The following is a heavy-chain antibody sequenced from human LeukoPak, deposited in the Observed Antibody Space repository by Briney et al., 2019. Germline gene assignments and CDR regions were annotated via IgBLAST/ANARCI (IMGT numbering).Heavy chain of an antibody. CDR3: ARLSGQQWLVRAQPYYFDY. Sequence: GGSLGLSCAASGFTVSSNYMSWVRQAPGKGLEWVSVIYSGGSTYYEDSVKGRFTISRDNSKNTLYLQMNSLRAEDTAVYYCARLSGQQWLVRAQPYYFDYWGQGTLVTVSS. CDR2: IYSGGST. CDR1: GFTVSSNY. J-gene: IGHJ4*02. V-gene: IGHV3-53*01. D-gene: IGHD6-19*01.